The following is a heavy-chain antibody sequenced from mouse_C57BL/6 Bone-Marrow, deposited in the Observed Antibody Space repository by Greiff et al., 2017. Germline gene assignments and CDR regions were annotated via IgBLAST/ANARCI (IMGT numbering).Heavy chain of an antibody. Sequence: VKLQESGAELARPGASVKLSCKASGYTFTSYGISWVKQRTGQGLEWIGEIYPRSGNTYYNEKFKGKATLTADKSSSTAYMELRSLTSEDSAVYFCARNYGSRWYFDVWGTGTTVTVSS. CDR2: IYPRSGNT. D-gene: IGHD1-1*01. CDR3: ARNYGSRWYFDV. V-gene: IGHV1-81*01. CDR1: GYTFTSYG. J-gene: IGHJ1*03.